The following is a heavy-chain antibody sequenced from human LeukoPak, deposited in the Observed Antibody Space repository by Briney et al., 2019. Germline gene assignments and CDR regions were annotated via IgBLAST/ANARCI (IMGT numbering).Heavy chain of an antibody. CDR1: GGSISSSSYY. CDR2: IYYSGST. CDR3: ARQAYDFWSGYYTAAEYFQH. D-gene: IGHD3-3*01. V-gene: IGHV4-39*01. Sequence: SETLSLTCTVSGGSISSSSYYWGWIRQSPGKGLEWIGSIYYSGSTYYNPSLKSRVTISVDTSKNQFSLKLSSVAAADTAVYYCARQAYDFWSGYYTAAEYFQHWGQGTLVTVSS. J-gene: IGHJ1*01.